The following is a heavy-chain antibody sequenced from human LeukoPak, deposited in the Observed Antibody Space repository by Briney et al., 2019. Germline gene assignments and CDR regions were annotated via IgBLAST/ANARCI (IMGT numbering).Heavy chain of an antibody. Sequence: PGESLKISCQGSGYSFTSYWIGWVRQMPGKGLEWMGIIYPGDSDTRYSPSFQGQVTISADKSISTAYLQWSSLKASDTAMYYCARQEFSVDGSGSQIGDYWGQGTLVTVSS. CDR2: IYPGDSDT. CDR3: ARQEFSVDGSGSQIGDY. D-gene: IGHD3-10*01. J-gene: IGHJ4*02. CDR1: GYSFTSYW. V-gene: IGHV5-51*01.